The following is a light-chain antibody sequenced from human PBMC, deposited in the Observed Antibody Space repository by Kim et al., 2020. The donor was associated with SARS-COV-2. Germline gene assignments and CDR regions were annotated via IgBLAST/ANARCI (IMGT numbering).Light chain of an antibody. CDR1: QSVSSY. J-gene: IGKJ4*01. CDR3: QQRSNWPL. CDR2: DAS. Sequence: SWSPEEIATLSCRTSQSVSSYLAWYQQKPGQAPRRLIYDASNRATGIPARFSGSGCGTDFTLTISSLEPEDFAVYYCQQRSNWPLFGGGTKVDIK. V-gene: IGKV3-11*01.